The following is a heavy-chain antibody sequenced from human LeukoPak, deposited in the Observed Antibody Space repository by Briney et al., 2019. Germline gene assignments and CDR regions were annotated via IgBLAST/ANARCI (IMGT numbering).Heavy chain of an antibody. CDR2: INHSGST. V-gene: IGHV4-34*01. J-gene: IGHJ6*03. CDR1: GGSFSGYY. CDR3: ARLSAPRSNYYYYYYMDV. Sequence: SETLSLTCAVYGGSFSGYYWSWIRQPPGKGLEWIGEINHSGSTNYNPSLKSRVTISVDTSKNQFSLKLSSVTAADTAVYYCARLSAPRSNYYYYYYMDVWGKGTTVTVSS.